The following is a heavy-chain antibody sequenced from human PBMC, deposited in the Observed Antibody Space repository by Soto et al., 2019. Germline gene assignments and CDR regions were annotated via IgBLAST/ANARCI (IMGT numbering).Heavy chain of an antibody. J-gene: IGHJ6*02. V-gene: IGHV3-9*01. CDR2: ISWNSETP. Sequence: EVQLVEAGGGMVQPGRSLRLSCVASGFTFDDHAMHWGLRGPGRGLEWVSGISWNSETPGYADAVWGRFTFSRDNAKNSLYLQMNSLRVEDTAFYYCAKDDGGVWSVAKGSSYAYYGMDVWGQGTTVIVS. CDR1: GFTFDDHA. D-gene: IGHD3-3*01. CDR3: AKDDGGVWSVAKGSSYAYYGMDV.